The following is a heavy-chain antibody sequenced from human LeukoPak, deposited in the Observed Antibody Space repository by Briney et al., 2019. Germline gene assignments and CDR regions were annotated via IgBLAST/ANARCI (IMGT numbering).Heavy chain of an antibody. CDR1: GFTFSSYA. V-gene: IGHV3-23*01. CDR3: AKCYDTSGRRASDI. J-gene: IGHJ3*02. Sequence: GGSLRLSCAASGFTFSSYAMNWVRQAPGKGLEWVSAISVDGSHTYYADSVKGRFTISRDNTKNTLSLQMNSLRAEDTAVYYCAKCYDTSGRRASDIWGQGTMVTVSS. D-gene: IGHD3-22*01. CDR2: ISVDGSHT.